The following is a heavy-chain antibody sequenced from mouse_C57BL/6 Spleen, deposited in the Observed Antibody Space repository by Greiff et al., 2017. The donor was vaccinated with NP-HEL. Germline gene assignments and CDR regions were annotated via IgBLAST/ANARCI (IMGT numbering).Heavy chain of an antibody. CDR1: GYTFTDYY. CDR2: IYPGSGNT. V-gene: IGHV1-76*01. J-gene: IGHJ3*01. D-gene: IGHD2-4*01. CDR3: ARSGDYDGAWFAY. Sequence: QVQLKESGAELVRPGASVKLSCKASGYTFTDYYINWVKQRPGQGLEWIARIYPGSGNTYYNEKFKGKATLTAEKSSSTAYMQLSSLTSEDSAVYFCARSGDYDGAWFAYWGQGTLVTVSA.